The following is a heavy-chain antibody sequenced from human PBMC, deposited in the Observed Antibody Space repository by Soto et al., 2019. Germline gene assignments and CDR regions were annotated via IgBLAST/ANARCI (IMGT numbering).Heavy chain of an antibody. CDR1: GYTFTSYV. D-gene: IGHD1-1*01. J-gene: IGHJ4*02. Sequence: QVHLVQSGAEVKKPGASVKVSGKASGYTFTSYVITWVRQAPGQGLEWMGWISAHNGNTDYAQKLQGRVIVTRDTSTSTAYMELRSLISDDTAVYYCARGRYGDYWGQGALVTVSS. CDR3: ARGRYGDY. CDR2: ISAHNGNT. V-gene: IGHV1-18*01.